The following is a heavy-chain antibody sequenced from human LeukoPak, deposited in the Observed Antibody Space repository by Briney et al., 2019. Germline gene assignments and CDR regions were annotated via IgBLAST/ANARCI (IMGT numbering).Heavy chain of an antibody. V-gene: IGHV3-7*03. J-gene: IGHJ4*02. CDR1: GFIFSSYW. CDR2: IKPNEGEK. CDR3: ARDFSRLPTSGRFDS. Sequence: GGSLRLSCTASGFIFSSYWMSWVRQAPGKGLEWVSNIKPNEGEKPSVDSVKGPFTISRDNAKNPLYLQMNSLRAEDTAVYYCARDFSRLPTSGRFDSWGQGTLVTVSS. D-gene: IGHD6-25*01.